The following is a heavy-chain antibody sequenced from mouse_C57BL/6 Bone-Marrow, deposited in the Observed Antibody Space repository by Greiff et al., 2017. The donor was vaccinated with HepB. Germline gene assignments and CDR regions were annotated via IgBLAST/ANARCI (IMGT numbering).Heavy chain of an antibody. Sequence: EVKLMESGPGLVKPSQSLSLTCSVTGYSITSGYYWNWIRQFPGNKLEWMGYISYDGSNNYNPSLKNRISITRDTSKNQFFLKLNSVTTEDTATYYCARAVTTVVSYWYFDVWGTGTTVTVSS. J-gene: IGHJ1*03. CDR3: ARAVTTVVSYWYFDV. V-gene: IGHV3-6*01. CDR2: ISYDGSN. CDR1: GYSITSGYY. D-gene: IGHD1-1*01.